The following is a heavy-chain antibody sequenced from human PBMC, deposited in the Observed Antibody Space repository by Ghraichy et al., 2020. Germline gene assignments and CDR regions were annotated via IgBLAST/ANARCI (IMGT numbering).Heavy chain of an antibody. J-gene: IGHJ5*02. V-gene: IGHV4-59*01. D-gene: IGHD2-2*01. CDR3: ARGYQLLFGLS. CDR1: GGSINSNY. CDR2: IHYSGST. Sequence: SETLSLNCTVSGGSINSNYWSWIRQPPGKGLEWIGYIHYSGSTNYNPSLKSRVTISVDTSKNQFSLKLSSVTAADTAVYYCARGYQLLFGLSWGQGTLVT.